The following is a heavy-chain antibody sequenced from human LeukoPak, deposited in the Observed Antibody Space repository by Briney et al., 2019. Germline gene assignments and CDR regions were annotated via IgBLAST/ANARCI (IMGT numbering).Heavy chain of an antibody. CDR3: ARCPRTSPYYDFWSGQYYFDY. CDR2: INHSGST. V-gene: IGHV4-34*01. J-gene: IGHJ4*02. Sequence: PSETLSLTCAVYGGSFSGYYWSWIRQPPGKGLEWIGEINHSGSTNYNPSLKSRVTISVDTSKNQFSLKLSSVTAADTAVYYCARCPRTSPYYDFWSGQYYFDYWGQGTLVTVSS. CDR1: GGSFSGYY. D-gene: IGHD3-3*01.